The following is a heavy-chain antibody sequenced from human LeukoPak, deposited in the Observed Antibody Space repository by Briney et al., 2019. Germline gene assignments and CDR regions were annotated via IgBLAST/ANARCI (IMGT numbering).Heavy chain of an antibody. CDR3: ARADPMLEEGSDTFDL. Sequence: SETLSLTCTVSGGSISSYYWSWIRQPPGKGLEYIGYIYYSGSTNYNPSLKSRVTISVDTSKNQFSLKLTSVTAADTAIYFCARADPMLEEGSDTFDLWGRGTRVTVSS. D-gene: IGHD3-10*02. CDR2: IYYSGST. V-gene: IGHV4-59*01. J-gene: IGHJ3*01. CDR1: GGSISSYY.